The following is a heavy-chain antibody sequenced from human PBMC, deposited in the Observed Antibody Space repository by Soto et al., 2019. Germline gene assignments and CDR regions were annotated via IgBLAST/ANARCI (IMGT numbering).Heavy chain of an antibody. V-gene: IGHV3-53*01. J-gene: IGHJ5*02. CDR2: IYSGGST. D-gene: IGHD3-22*01. CDR3: ARGNYDSSGYYDWFDP. CDR1: GFTVSSNY. Sequence: PGGSLRLSCAASGFTVSSNYMSWVRQAPGQGLEWVSVIYSGGSTYYADSVKVRVTISRDNSKNTLYLQMNSMRAEDTAVYYCARGNYDSSGYYDWFDPWGQGTLVTVSS.